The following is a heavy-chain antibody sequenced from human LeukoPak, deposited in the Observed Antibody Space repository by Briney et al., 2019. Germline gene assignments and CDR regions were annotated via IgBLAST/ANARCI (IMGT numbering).Heavy chain of an antibody. CDR3: AKDRSIGTYYTFDH. V-gene: IGHV3-23*01. CDR2: ISASGVMT. Sequence: SGGSLRLSCAASGFTFTNYAMTWVRQAPGKGLEWVSGISASGVMTYYADSVKGRFTVSRDTSKNSLYLQMSSLTAADTAVYYCAKDRSIGTYYTFDHWGQGTLVTVSS. D-gene: IGHD1-26*01. J-gene: IGHJ4*02. CDR1: GFTFTNYA.